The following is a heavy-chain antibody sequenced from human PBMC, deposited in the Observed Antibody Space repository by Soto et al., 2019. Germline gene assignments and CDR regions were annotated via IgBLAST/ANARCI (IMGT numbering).Heavy chain of an antibody. CDR1: GYTFSTST. V-gene: IGHV1-18*04. Sequence: LVQSGAEAKKPGASVKVSCKASGYTFSTSTISWVRQAPGQGLEWMGWIKANSGNTNYAPKRQGRVTMTTHTSTSTAYMELRSLTSDDTAMYYCANADYCDDDYWGQGTLVTVSS. D-gene: IGHD4-17*01. CDR2: IKANSGNT. CDR3: ANADYCDDDY. J-gene: IGHJ4*02.